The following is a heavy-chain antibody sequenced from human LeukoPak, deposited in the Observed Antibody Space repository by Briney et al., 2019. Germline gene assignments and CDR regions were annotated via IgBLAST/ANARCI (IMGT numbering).Heavy chain of an antibody. Sequence: GGSLRLSCAASGFTFSDYYMSWLRQAPGKGLEWVSYISSSGSTIYYADSVKGRFTISRDNAKNSLYLQMNSLRAEDTAVYYCARADGLNYYYYYMDVWGKGTTVTVSS. J-gene: IGHJ6*03. CDR3: ARADGLNYYYYYMDV. CDR2: ISSSGSTI. CDR1: GFTFSDYY. V-gene: IGHV3-11*04.